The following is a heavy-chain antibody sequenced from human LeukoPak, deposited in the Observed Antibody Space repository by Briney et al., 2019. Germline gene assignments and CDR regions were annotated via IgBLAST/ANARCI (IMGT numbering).Heavy chain of an antibody. CDR3: ARVEASGYDYGAFDY. V-gene: IGHV3-30*04. CDR2: ISYDGSSK. Sequence: PGGSLRLSCAASGSTFSTYAMHWVRQAPGKGLEWVAVISYDGSSKYYADSVKGRFTISRDNSKNTLYLQMNSLRAEDTAVYYCARVEASGYDYGAFDYWGQGTLVTVSS. J-gene: IGHJ4*02. D-gene: IGHD5-12*01. CDR1: GSTFSTYA.